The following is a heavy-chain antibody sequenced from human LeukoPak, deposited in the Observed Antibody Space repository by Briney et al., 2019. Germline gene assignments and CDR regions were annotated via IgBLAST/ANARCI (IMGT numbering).Heavy chain of an antibody. Sequence: GESLKISCKGSGYSFTSYWIGWVRQMPGKGLEWMGIIYPGDSDTRYSPSFQGQVTISADTFTSTAFLQWSSLKASDTAMYYCARPPPYNAGSYPNYWGQGTLVTVSS. CDR2: IYPGDSDT. CDR1: GYSFTSYW. V-gene: IGHV5-51*01. J-gene: IGHJ4*02. CDR3: ARPPPYNAGSYPNY. D-gene: IGHD1-26*01.